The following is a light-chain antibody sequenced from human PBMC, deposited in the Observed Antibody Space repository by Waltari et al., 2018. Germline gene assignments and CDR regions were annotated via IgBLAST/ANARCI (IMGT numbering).Light chain of an antibody. CDR2: DAS. CDR1: QSVSSY. J-gene: IGKJ4*01. Sequence: EIVLTQSPATLSLSPGERATLSCRASQSVSSYLAWYQQKPGQAPRLLIYDASNRATSSPARFSGSGSGTDFTLTISSLEPEDFAVYYCQQRSNRPQLTVGGGTKVEIK. V-gene: IGKV3-11*01. CDR3: QQRSNRPQLT.